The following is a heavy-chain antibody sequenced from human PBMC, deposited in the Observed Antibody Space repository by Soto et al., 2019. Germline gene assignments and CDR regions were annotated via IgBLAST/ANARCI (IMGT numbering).Heavy chain of an antibody. D-gene: IGHD4-17*01. CDR3: ARDGYDYGDYGAGYYYMDV. Sequence: GGSLRLSCAASGFTVSSNYMSWVRQAPGKGLEWVSVIYSGGSTYYADSVKGRFTISRDNSKNTLYLQMNSLRAEDTAVYYCARDGYDYGDYGAGYYYMDVWGKGTTVTVSS. CDR2: IYSGGST. J-gene: IGHJ6*03. V-gene: IGHV3-66*01. CDR1: GFTVSSNY.